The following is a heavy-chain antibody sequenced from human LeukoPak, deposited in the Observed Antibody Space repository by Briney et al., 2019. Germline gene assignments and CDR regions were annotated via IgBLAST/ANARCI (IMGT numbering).Heavy chain of an antibody. CDR1: GFTFSSYS. Sequence: PGGSLRLSCAASGFTFSSYSMNWVRQAPGKGREWVSSISSSSSYIYYADSVEGRFTISRDNARNSLYLQTNSLRAEDTAVYYCARGGLYYDSPSQEDAFDIWGQGTMVTVSS. D-gene: IGHD3-22*01. CDR3: ARGGLYYDSPSQEDAFDI. CDR2: ISSSSSYI. J-gene: IGHJ3*02. V-gene: IGHV3-21*01.